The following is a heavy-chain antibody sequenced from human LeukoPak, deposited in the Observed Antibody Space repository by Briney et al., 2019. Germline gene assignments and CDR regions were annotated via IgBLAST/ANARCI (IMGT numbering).Heavy chain of an antibody. CDR2: ISYDGSNK. V-gene: IGHV3-30*18. D-gene: IGHD1-26*01. Sequence: GGSLRLSCAASGFTFSSYGMHWVRQAPGKGLEWVAVISYDGSNKYYADSVKGRFTISRDNSKNTLYLQMNSLRAEDTAVYYCANGAGPAQHRGSYFNEVHLFDYWGQGTLVTVSS. CDR3: ANGAGPAQHRGSYFNEVHLFDY. CDR1: GFTFSSYG. J-gene: IGHJ4*02.